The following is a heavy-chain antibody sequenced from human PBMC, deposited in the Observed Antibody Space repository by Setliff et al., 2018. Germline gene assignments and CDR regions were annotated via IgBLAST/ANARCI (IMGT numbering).Heavy chain of an antibody. CDR1: GFTFSSYA. V-gene: IGHV3-23*01. J-gene: IGHJ5*02. CDR3: AKDRWDLVVVVPAAIGT. CDR2: ISGSGGST. Sequence: PGESLKISCAASGFTFSSYAMSWVRQAPGKGLEWVSAISGSGGSTYYADSVKGRFTISRDNSKNTLYLQMNSLRAEDTAVYYCAKDRWDLVVVVPAAIGTWGQGTLVTVSS. D-gene: IGHD2-2*01.